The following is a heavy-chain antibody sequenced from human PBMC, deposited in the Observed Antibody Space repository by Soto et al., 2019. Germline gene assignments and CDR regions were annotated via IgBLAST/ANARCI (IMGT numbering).Heavy chain of an antibody. V-gene: IGHV1-46*01. D-gene: IGHD2-21*01. CDR2: INPSGGST. J-gene: IGHJ6*02. Sequence: GASVKVSCKASGYTFTSYYMHWVRQAPGQGLEWMGIINPSGGSTSYAQKFQGRVTMTRDTSTSTVYMELSSLRSEDTAVYYCARDSYTVIYYYGMDVWGQGTTVTAP. CDR1: GYTFTSYY. CDR3: ARDSYTVIYYYGMDV.